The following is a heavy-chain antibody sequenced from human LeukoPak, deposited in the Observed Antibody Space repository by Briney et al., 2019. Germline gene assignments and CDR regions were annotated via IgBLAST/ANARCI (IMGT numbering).Heavy chain of an antibody. CDR1: GFTFSDYY. J-gene: IGHJ6*02. CDR2: ISSSGSTI. D-gene: IGHD3-22*01. V-gene: IGHV3-11*01. Sequence: PGGSLRLSCAASGFTFSDYYMSWTRQAPGKGLEWVSYISSSGSTIYYADSVKGRFTISRDNAKNSLYLQMNSLRAEDTAVYYCAREPIVVVWDYYYYYGMDVWGQGTTVTVSS. CDR3: AREPIVVVWDYYYYYGMDV.